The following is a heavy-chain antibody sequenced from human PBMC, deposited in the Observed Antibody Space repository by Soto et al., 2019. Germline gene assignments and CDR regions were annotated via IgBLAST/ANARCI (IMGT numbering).Heavy chain of an antibody. V-gene: IGHV3-7*01. CDR3: TRAGGSYYFDF. CDR2: IKPDGSDQ. CDR1: GFTFSNAW. Sequence: GGSLRLSCAASGFTFSNAWMSWVRQAPGKGLEWVANIKPDGSDQYYVDSVKGRFTISRDNARNSLYLQMNSLRGDDTAVYYCTRAGGSYYFDFWGQGTLVTVS. J-gene: IGHJ4*02. D-gene: IGHD3-10*01.